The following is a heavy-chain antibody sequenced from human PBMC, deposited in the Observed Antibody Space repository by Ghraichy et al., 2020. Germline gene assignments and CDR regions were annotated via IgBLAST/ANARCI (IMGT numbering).Heavy chain of an antibody. Sequence: GGSLRLSCAASRFTFSSYEMNWVRQAPGKGLEWVSYISSSGSTIYYADSVKGRFTISRDNAKNSLYLQMNSLRAEDTAVYYCARDLTVYSGGLDYWGQGTLVTVSS. CDR2: ISSSGSTI. D-gene: IGHD1-26*01. CDR1: RFTFSSYE. CDR3: ARDLTVYSGGLDY. V-gene: IGHV3-48*03. J-gene: IGHJ4*02.